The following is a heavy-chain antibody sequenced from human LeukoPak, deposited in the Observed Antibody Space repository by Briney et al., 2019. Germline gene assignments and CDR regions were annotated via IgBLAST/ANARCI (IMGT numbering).Heavy chain of an antibody. CDR1: GXSISSYY. V-gene: IGHV4-59*01. J-gene: IGHJ4*02. Sequence: PSETLSLTCTVSGXSISSYYGSWIRQPPGKGLEWIAYIYYSGSTNYNPSLKSRVTISVDTSKNQFSLKLSSVTAVDTAVYYCAREQGYYFDYWGQGTLVTVSS. CDR3: AREQGYYFDY. CDR2: IYYSGST.